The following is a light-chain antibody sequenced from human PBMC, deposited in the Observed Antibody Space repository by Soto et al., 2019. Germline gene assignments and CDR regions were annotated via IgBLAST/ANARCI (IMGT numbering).Light chain of an antibody. J-gene: IGKJ5*01. CDR2: GAS. CDR1: QSIGSY. Sequence: DIQMTQSTASLSASVGDRVTLTCRASQSIGSYLNWYQHKPGKAPKLLIYGASNLQSGVPSRFSGSGSGTDFTLTISSLQPEDFATYYCQQSDSTPPTFGQGTRLEIK. V-gene: IGKV1-39*01. CDR3: QQSDSTPPT.